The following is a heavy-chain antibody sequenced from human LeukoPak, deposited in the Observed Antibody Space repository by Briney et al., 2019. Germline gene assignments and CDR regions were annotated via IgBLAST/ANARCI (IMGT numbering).Heavy chain of an antibody. D-gene: IGHD2-8*01. CDR3: AGSLGYCTSNVCYLKY. CDR2: ISAYNGNT. Sequence: ASVKVSCKASGYTFTNYGISWVRQAPGQGLEWMGWISAYNGNTNYAQKLQGRVTMTTDTYTNTAYMELRSLRSDDTAVYYRAGSLGYCTSNVCYLKYWGQGTLVTVSS. CDR1: GYTFTNYG. J-gene: IGHJ4*02. V-gene: IGHV1-18*01.